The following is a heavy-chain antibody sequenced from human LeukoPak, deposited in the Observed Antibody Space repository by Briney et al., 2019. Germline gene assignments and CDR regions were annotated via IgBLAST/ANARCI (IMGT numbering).Heavy chain of an antibody. CDR1: GFSFSTYW. D-gene: IGHD6-13*01. CDR2: IDQGGSVR. V-gene: IGHV3-7*01. CDR3: ARDPESSSFDL. J-gene: IGHJ4*02. Sequence: PGGSLRLSRAASGFSFSTYWMGWVRQTPEKGLEFVANIDQGGSVRNYMDSLKGRCTISRDNAKKSLYLEINSLRADDTAVYYCARDPESSSFDLWGRGALVTVSS.